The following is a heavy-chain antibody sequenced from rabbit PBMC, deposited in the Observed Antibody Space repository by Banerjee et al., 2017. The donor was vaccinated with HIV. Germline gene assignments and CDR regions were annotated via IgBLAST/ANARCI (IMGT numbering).Heavy chain of an antibody. Sequence: QSLEESGGDLVKPEGSLTLTCTASGFSFSSSYWVCWVRQAPGKGLEWIGCIYTGDADTYYASWAKGRFTISKTSSTTVTLQMTSLTAADTATYFCARELWFQSNLWGPGTLVTVS. CDR1: GFSFSSSYW. D-gene: IGHD3-1*01. CDR2: IYTGDADT. J-gene: IGHJ4*01. V-gene: IGHV1S40*01. CDR3: ARELWFQSNL.